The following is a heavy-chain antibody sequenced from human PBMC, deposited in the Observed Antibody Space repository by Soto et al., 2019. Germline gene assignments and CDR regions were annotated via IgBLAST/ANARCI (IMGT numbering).Heavy chain of an antibody. J-gene: IGHJ3*02. Sequence: PGGSLRLSCAASGFTFSSYSMNWVRQAPGKGLEWVSSISSSSSYIYYADSVKGRFTISRDNAKNSLYLQMNSLRAEDTAVYYCAVGSPVGRYAFDIWGQGTMVTVSS. D-gene: IGHD1-26*01. CDR2: ISSSSSYI. CDR1: GFTFSSYS. CDR3: AVGSPVGRYAFDI. V-gene: IGHV3-21*01.